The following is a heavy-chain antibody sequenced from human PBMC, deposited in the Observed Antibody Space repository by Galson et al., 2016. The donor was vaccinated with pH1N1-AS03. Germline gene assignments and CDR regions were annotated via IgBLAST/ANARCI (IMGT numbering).Heavy chain of an antibody. V-gene: IGHV3-23*01. CDR1: GFTFSSYA. D-gene: IGHD2-15*01. CDR3: AKLSLGYCAY. J-gene: IGHJ4*02. Sequence: SLRLSCAASGFTFSSYAMSWVRQAPGKGLEWVSAIAGGGVTTYYADSVKGRFTISRDNSKNTLYLRINSLRAEDTAIYYCAKLSLGYCAYWGLGTLVTVSS. CDR2: IAGGGVTT.